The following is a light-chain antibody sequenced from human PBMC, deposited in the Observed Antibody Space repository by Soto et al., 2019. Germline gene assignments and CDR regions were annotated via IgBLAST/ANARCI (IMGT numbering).Light chain of an antibody. Sequence: SYELTQPLSVSVALGQTARITCGANNIGSKNVHWYQQKPGQAPVLVIYRDTNRPSGIPERFSGYNSGNTATLTISGAQAGDEADYYCQVWDSNTVVFGGGTKLTVL. J-gene: IGLJ7*01. CDR2: RDT. V-gene: IGLV3-9*01. CDR1: NIGSKN. CDR3: QVWDSNTVV.